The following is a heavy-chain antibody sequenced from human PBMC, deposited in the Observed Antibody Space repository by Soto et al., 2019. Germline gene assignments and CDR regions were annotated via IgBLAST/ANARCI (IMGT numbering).Heavy chain of an antibody. CDR3: GGDHYGEY. Sequence: QVQLVESGGGVVQPGRSLRLSCVASGFTFSTYGMHWVRQAPGKGLEWVAVIWYDGSNQFYADSVKGRFTISRDNSKNTVYLQMNSRRGDDTAVYYCGGDHYGEYWGQGTLVTVSS. CDR2: IWYDGSNQ. V-gene: IGHV3-33*01. CDR1: GFTFSTYG. J-gene: IGHJ4*02.